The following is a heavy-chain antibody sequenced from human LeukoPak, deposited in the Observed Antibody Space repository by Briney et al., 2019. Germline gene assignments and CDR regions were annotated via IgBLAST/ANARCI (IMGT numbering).Heavy chain of an antibody. CDR3: ARDAFYSSGWFDP. J-gene: IGHJ5*02. D-gene: IGHD6-19*01. V-gene: IGHV4-4*07. Sequence: PSETLSLTCTVSGGSISSYFWSWIRQPAGKGLEWIGRTHTSGSTNYNPSLTSRVTMSVDTSKNQFSLKLSSVTAADTAVYYCARDAFYSSGWFDPWGQGTLVTVSS. CDR1: GGSISSYF. CDR2: THTSGST.